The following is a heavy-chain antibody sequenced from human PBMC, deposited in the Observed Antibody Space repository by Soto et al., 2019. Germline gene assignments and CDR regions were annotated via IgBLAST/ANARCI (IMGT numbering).Heavy chain of an antibody. CDR2: MNPNSGNT. Sequence: GASVKVSCKASGYTFTSYDINWVRQATGQGLEWMGWMNPNSGNTGYAQKFQGRVTMTRNTSISTAYTELSSLRSEDTAVYYCARVLGYYDFWSGYPELFDYWGQGTLVTVSS. CDR1: GYTFTSYD. V-gene: IGHV1-8*01. CDR3: ARVLGYYDFWSGYPELFDY. D-gene: IGHD3-3*01. J-gene: IGHJ4*02.